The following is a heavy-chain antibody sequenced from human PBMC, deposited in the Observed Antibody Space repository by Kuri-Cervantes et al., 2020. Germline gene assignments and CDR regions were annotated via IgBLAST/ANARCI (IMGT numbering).Heavy chain of an antibody. CDR1: GFIFSAYE. CDR2: ISNSGDTI. D-gene: IGHD4-23*01. V-gene: IGHV3-48*03. J-gene: IGHJ4*02. CDR3: ASGIYGGKDY. Sequence: LSLTCAASGFIFSAYEMNWVRQAPGKGLDWVSYISNSGDTIYYADSVKGRFTISRDNTKNSLYLQMNSLRADDTAVYYCASGIYGGKDYWGQGTLVTVSS.